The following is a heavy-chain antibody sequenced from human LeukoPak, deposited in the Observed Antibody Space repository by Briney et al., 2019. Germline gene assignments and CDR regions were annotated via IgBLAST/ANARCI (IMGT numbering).Heavy chain of an antibody. V-gene: IGHV4-59*01. Sequence: SETLSLTCTVSGGYISDFYWSWIRQPPGKGLEWIGYIYYSGSTNYNPSLKSRVTILVDTSKNQFSLKLSSVTAADTAVYYCARDRLVTTVYDAFDIWGQGAMVTVSS. CDR3: ARDRLVTTVYDAFDI. D-gene: IGHD4-17*01. CDR1: GGYISDFY. CDR2: IYYSGST. J-gene: IGHJ3*02.